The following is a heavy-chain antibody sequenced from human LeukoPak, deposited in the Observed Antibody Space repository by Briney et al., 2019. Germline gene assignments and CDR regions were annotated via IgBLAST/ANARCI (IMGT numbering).Heavy chain of an antibody. V-gene: IGHV3-53*01. CDR2: IYSGGST. CDR1: GFTFSSYS. Sequence: GGSLRLSCAASGFTFSSYSMNWVRQAPGKGLEWVSIIYSGGSTYYADSVKGRFTISRDNSKNTLYLQMNNLRAEDTAVYYCARDLLELPKFYYYGMDIWGQGTTVTVSS. CDR3: ARDLLELPKFYYYGMDI. D-gene: IGHD1-26*01. J-gene: IGHJ6*02.